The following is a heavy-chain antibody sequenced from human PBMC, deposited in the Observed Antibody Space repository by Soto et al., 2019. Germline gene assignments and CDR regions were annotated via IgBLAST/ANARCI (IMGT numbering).Heavy chain of an antibody. V-gene: IGHV4-30-2*03. CDR2: INYSGTT. J-gene: IGHJ6*02. CDR3: ARHEAEWELRSPYYYGMDV. Sequence: SETLSLTCAVSGGSISSGGYSWSWIRQPPGKGPEWIGSINYSGTTYYNSSLKSRVTISVDTSKNQFSLKLSSVTAADTAVYYCARHEAEWELRSPYYYGMDVWGQGTTVTVSS. D-gene: IGHD1-26*01. CDR1: GGSISSGGYS.